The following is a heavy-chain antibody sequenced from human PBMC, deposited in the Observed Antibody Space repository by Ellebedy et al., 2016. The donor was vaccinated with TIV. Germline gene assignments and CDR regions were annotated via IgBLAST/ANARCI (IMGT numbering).Heavy chain of an antibody. D-gene: IGHD5-18*01. CDR3: ARDDGYSYGYGMDDY. CDR2: IIPILGIA. Sequence: ASVKVSCKASGGTFSSYAISWVRQAPGQGLEWMGGIIPILGIANYAQKFQGRVTITADKSTSTAYMELSSLRSEDTAVYYCARDDGYSYGYGMDDYWGQGTLVTVSS. J-gene: IGHJ4*02. V-gene: IGHV1-69*10. CDR1: GGTFSSYA.